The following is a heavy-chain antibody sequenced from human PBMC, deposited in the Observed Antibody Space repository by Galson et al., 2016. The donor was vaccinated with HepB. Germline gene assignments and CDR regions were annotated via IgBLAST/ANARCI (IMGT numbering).Heavy chain of an antibody. V-gene: IGHV3-33*06. J-gene: IGHJ3*01. CDR2: IWYDGNNK. D-gene: IGHD4-17*01. Sequence: SLRLSCAASGFSFSDYGMHWVRQAPGKGLEWVAVIWYDGNNKYYGESVKGRFTISRDNSKNTLYLQMNNLRAGDSALYYCAKDTAYGDHFSTDAIDVWGQGAMVTVSS. CDR3: AKDTAYGDHFSTDAIDV. CDR1: GFSFSDYG.